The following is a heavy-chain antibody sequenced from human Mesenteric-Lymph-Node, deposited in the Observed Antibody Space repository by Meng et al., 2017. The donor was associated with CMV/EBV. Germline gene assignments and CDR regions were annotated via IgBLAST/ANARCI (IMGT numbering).Heavy chain of an antibody. CDR2: THHSGNT. V-gene: IGHV4-38-2*01. D-gene: IGHD1-7*01. Sequence: GSLRLSCAVSGYSVSTGYYWGWIRQPPGKGLEWIGHTHHSGNTYYNPSLKSRVTISADTSKNQFSLRLRSVTAADTAVYYCGRLDRTTVDPWGQGTLVTVSS. J-gene: IGHJ5*02. CDR1: GYSVSTGYY. CDR3: GRLDRTTVDP.